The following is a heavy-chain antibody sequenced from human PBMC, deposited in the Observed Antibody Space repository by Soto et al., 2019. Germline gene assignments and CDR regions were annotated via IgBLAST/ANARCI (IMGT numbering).Heavy chain of an antibody. J-gene: IGHJ4*02. CDR1: GGSISSGDYY. Sequence: SETLSLTCTVSGGSISSGDYYWSWIRQPPGKGLEWIGYIYYSGSTYYNPSLKSRVTISVDTSENQFSLKLSSVTAADTAVYYCARGLSSGWESGLDDWGQGTLVTVSS. CDR3: ARGLSSGWESGLDD. D-gene: IGHD3-22*01. V-gene: IGHV4-30-4*01. CDR2: IYYSGST.